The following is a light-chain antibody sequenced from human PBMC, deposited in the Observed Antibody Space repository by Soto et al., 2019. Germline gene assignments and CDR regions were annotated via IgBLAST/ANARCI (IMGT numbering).Light chain of an antibody. CDR3: QQDNNWPPLT. Sequence: EIVMTQSPATLSVSPGDRATLSCRASQSVSSSLAWYQQIPGQAPRLLIYDASTRATCIPGRFGGSGSGTEFTLTISSLQSEDFAVYYCQQDNNWPPLTFGGGTKVELK. J-gene: IGKJ4*01. CDR1: QSVSSS. V-gene: IGKV3-15*01. CDR2: DAS.